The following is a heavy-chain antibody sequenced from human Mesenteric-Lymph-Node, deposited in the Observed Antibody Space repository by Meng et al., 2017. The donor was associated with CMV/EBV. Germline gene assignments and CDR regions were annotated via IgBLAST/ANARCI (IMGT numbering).Heavy chain of an antibody. CDR2: ISYDGSNK. D-gene: IGHD1-26*01. J-gene: IGHJ4*02. Sequence: GESLKISCAASGFTFSSYAMHWVRQAPGKGLEWVAVISYDGSNKYYADSVKGRFTISRANSKNSLDLQMNSLRTEDTVLYYCVRGGVGAHRPYYLDYWGQGALVTVSS. CDR1: GFTFSSYA. CDR3: VRGGVGAHRPYYLDY. V-gene: IGHV3-30*04.